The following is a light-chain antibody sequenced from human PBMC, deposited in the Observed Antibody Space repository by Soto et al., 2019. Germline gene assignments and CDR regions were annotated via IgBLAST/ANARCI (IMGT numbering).Light chain of an antibody. J-gene: IGKJ1*01. Sequence: VMSQSPATLSVSPGERATLSCRASHSVSNNLAWYQQKPGQAPRLLIYAASTRATGCPARFSGSGSGTDFTLTISSLEPEDFAVYYCQQRSNWPRTFGQGTKVDI. V-gene: IGKV3-15*01. CDR3: QQRSNWPRT. CDR1: HSVSNN. CDR2: AAS.